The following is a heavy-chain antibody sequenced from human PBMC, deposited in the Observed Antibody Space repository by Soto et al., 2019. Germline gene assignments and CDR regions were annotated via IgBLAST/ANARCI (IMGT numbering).Heavy chain of an antibody. CDR3: AKDLAADYGMDV. CDR2: ISGSGGST. V-gene: IGHV3-23*01. J-gene: IGHJ6*02. Sequence: GGSLRLSCAASGFPFSSYAMSWVRPAPGKGLEWVSAISGSGGSTYYADSVKGRFTISRDNSKNTLYLQMNSLRAEDTAVYYCAKDLAADYGMDVWGQGTTVTVSS. D-gene: IGHD2-15*01. CDR1: GFPFSSYA.